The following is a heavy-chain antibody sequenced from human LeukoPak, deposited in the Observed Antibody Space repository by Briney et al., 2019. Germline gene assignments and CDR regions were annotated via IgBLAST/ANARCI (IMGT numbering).Heavy chain of an antibody. CDR3: ARAKSYYNAFDI. Sequence: PSQTLSLTCTVSGGSISSGDYYWSWIRQPPGKGLEWIGYIYYSGSTYYNPSLKSRVTISVDTSKNQFSLKLSSVTAADTAVYYCARAKSYYNAFDIWGQGTMVTVSS. V-gene: IGHV4-30-4*08. CDR2: IYYSGST. CDR1: GGSISSGDYY. J-gene: IGHJ3*02. D-gene: IGHD1-26*01.